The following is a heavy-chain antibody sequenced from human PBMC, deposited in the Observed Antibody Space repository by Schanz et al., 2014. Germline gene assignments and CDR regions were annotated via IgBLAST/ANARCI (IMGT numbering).Heavy chain of an antibody. CDR3: ARKMKLGVYGGKGHDSLDI. J-gene: IGHJ3*02. V-gene: IGHV3-74*01. CDR2: VSSDGNND. CDR1: GFTFSSHW. D-gene: IGHD4-17*01. Sequence: EVQLVQSGGGLVQPGGSLRLSCAASGFTFSSHWMHWVRQDPGKGLVWVALVSSDGNNDYYTDSVKGRFTISRDNAKNTLYLQMNTLRAEDTAVYYCARKMKLGVYGGKGHDSLDIWGQGTMVTVSS.